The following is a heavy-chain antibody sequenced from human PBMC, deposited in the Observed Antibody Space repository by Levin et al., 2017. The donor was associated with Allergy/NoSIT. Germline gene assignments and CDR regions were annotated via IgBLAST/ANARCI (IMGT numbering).Heavy chain of an antibody. Sequence: KSSETLSLTCAVSGYSISSGYYWGWIRQPPGKGLEWIGSIYHSGSTYYNPSLKSRVTISVDTSKNQFSLKLSSVTAADTAVYYCARDGYYDSSGYSVVAIDYWGQGTLVTVSS. D-gene: IGHD3-22*01. V-gene: IGHV4-38-2*02. J-gene: IGHJ4*02. CDR3: ARDGYYDSSGYSVVAIDY. CDR1: GYSISSGYY. CDR2: IYHSGST.